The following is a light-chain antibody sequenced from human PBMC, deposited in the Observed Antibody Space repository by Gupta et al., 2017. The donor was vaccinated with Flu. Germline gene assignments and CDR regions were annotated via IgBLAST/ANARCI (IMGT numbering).Light chain of an antibody. CDR2: HDS. CDR3: QAWDRSSAV. J-gene: IGLJ2*01. V-gene: IGLV3-1*01. CDR1: NLGSKY. Sequence: ENLGSKYTSWYLQRPGLSPVLLIFHDSKRPSGIPERFSGSKSGDTATLTISGTQVVDEAQYFCQAWDRSSAVFGGGTKLTVL.